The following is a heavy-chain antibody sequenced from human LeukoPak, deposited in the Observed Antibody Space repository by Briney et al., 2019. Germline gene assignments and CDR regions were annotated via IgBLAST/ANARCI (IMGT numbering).Heavy chain of an antibody. CDR1: GGSFSGYY. CDR3: ARDGGGIDY. D-gene: IGHD1-1*01. V-gene: IGHV4-34*01. Sequence: SETLSLTCAVYGGSFSGYYWSWIRQPPGKGLEWIGQIYQGRTNYNPSLRSRATISVDKPNNQFSLNLKFVTAADTAVYYCARDGGGIDYWGQGLLVTVSS. CDR2: IYQGRT. J-gene: IGHJ4*02.